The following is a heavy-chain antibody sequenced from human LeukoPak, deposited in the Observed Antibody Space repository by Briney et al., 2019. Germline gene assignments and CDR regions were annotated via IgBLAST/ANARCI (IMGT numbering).Heavy chain of an antibody. J-gene: IGHJ4*02. Sequence: GASVKVSCKASGYTFTGYYMHWVRQAPGQGLEWMGWINPNSGGTNYAQKFQGWVTMTRDTSISTAYMELSRLRSDDTAVYYCARKTYGSGSYEFDYWGQGTLVTVSS. CDR2: INPNSGGT. CDR1: GYTFTGYY. D-gene: IGHD3-10*01. V-gene: IGHV1-2*04. CDR3: ARKTYGSGSYEFDY.